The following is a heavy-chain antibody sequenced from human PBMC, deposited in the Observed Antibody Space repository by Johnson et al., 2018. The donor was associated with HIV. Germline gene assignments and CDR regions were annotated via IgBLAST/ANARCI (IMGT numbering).Heavy chain of an antibody. CDR1: GFTFSSYA. Sequence: VHLVESGGGLVQPGGSLRLSCAASGFTFSSYAMSWVRQAPGKGLEWVSAISGSGGSTYYADSVKGRFTISRDNPKNTLYLQMSSLRAEETAVFYCAKTRMGGILDAFELWGQGTMVIVS. CDR3: AKTRMGGILDAFEL. J-gene: IGHJ3*01. V-gene: IGHV3-23*04. D-gene: IGHD3-10*01. CDR2: ISGSGGST.